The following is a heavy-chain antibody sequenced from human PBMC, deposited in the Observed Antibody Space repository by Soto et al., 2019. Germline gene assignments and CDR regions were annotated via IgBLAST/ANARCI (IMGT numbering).Heavy chain of an antibody. CDR2: IIPIFGTA. J-gene: IGHJ6*02. Sequence: SVKVSCKASGGTFGSYAISWVRQAPGQGLEWMGGIIPIFGTANYAQKFRGRATITADESTSTAYMELSSLRSEDTAVYYCASYPGSGSYYYYGMDVWGQGTTVTVSS. CDR3: ASYPGSGSYYYYGMDV. V-gene: IGHV1-69*13. D-gene: IGHD3-10*01. CDR1: GGTFGSYA.